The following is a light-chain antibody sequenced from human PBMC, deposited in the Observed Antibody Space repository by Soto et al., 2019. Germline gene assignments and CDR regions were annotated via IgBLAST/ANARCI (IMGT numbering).Light chain of an antibody. J-gene: IGKJ2*01. Sequence: DIVMTQSPDSLAVSLGERATINCKSSQSVLYTANNENYLAWYQQKPGQSPKLLIYWASIRESGVPDRFSGSGSGTDFTLTISSLQAEDVAVYYCQQYYSAPYAFGQGTKLEIK. CDR1: QSVLYTANNENY. CDR3: QQYYSAPYA. V-gene: IGKV4-1*01. CDR2: WAS.